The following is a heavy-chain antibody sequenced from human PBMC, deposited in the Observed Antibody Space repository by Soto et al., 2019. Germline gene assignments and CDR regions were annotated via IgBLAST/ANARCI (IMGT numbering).Heavy chain of an antibody. Sequence: ASVKVSCKASGYTFTSYGISWVRQAPGQGLEWMGWISAYNGNTNYAQKLQGRVTMTTDTSTSTAYMELRSLSSDDTAVYYCARDARASITIFGVVTQDSNDYWGQGTLVTVSS. CDR1: GYTFTSYG. CDR2: ISAYNGNT. D-gene: IGHD3-3*01. J-gene: IGHJ4*02. CDR3: ARDARASITIFGVVTQDSNDY. V-gene: IGHV1-18*01.